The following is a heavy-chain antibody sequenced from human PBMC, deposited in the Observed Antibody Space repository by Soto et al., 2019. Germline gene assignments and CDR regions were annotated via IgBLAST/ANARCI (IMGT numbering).Heavy chain of an antibody. J-gene: IGHJ4*02. CDR1: GFTFSGYA. D-gene: IGHD3-9*01. CDR2: ISGSGGST. V-gene: IGHV3-23*01. CDR3: AKEDYDILTDYWNYFDY. Sequence: GGSLRLSCAASGFTFSGYAMSWVRQAPGKGLEWVSAISGSGGSTYYADSVKGRFTISRDNSKNTLYLQMNSLRAEDTAVYYCAKEDYDILTDYWNYFDYWGQGTLVTVSS.